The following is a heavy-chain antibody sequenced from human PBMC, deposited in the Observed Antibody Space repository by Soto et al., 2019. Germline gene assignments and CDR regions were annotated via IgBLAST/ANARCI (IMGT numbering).Heavy chain of an antibody. V-gene: IGHV4-39*01. Sequence: QLQLQESGPGLVKPSETLSLTCTVSGGSISSSSYYWGWIRQPPGKGLEWIGSSYYSGSTYYYPSLKSRVTISVDTSKNQFSLKLSSVSVADTALYYCARQTGYSSSWYPPTYYFDYWGQGTLVTVSS. CDR3: ARQTGYSSSWYPPTYYFDY. CDR2: SYYSGST. CDR1: GGSISSSSYY. D-gene: IGHD6-13*01. J-gene: IGHJ4*02.